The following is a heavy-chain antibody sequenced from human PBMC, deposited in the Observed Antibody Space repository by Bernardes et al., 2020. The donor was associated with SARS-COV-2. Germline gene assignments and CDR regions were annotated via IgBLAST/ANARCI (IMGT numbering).Heavy chain of an antibody. CDR2: IYPGDSDT. CDR1: DYTFTNYW. V-gene: IGHV5-51*01. J-gene: IGHJ6*02. Sequence: GAYLKISCKGSDYTFTNYWIGWVRPIPGKGLEWMGIIYPGDSDTKYSPSFQGRVTISADKSVNTAYLQWSSLKASDTAIYYCARRRYGDFGVDVWGQGTTVTVSS. CDR3: ARRRYGDFGVDV. D-gene: IGHD4-17*01.